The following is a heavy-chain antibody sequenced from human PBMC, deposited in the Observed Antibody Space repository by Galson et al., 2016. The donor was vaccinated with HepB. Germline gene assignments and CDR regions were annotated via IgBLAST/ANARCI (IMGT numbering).Heavy chain of an antibody. CDR3: AKCRASDSTSCPNY. CDR1: GFTFINYA. Sequence: SLRLSCAASGFTFINYAMTWVRQAPGKGLEWVSSISGSGGSTYYADSVKGRFTISRDNSKNTLYLQMNSLRAEDTALYLCAKCRASDSTSCPNYWGQGTLVTVSS. CDR2: ISGSGGST. D-gene: IGHD2-2*01. J-gene: IGHJ4*02. V-gene: IGHV3-23*01.